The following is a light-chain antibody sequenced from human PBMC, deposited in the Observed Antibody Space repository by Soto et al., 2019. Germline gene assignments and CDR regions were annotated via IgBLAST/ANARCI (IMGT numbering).Light chain of an antibody. CDR3: GAHHGSGSNYV. J-gene: IGLJ1*01. CDR1: SGYSNYE. Sequence: QSVLTQPPSASASLGASVTLTCTLSSGYSNYEVDWYQQRPGAGPRFVMRVGTGGIVGSKGDGIPDRFSVLGSGLNRYLTITNIQEEDESDYHCGAHHGSGSNYVFGTGTKLTVL. CDR2: VGTGGIVG. V-gene: IGLV9-49*01.